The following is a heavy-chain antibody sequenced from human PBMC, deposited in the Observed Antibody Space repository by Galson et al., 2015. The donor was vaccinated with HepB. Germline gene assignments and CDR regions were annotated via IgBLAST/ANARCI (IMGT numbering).Heavy chain of an antibody. CDR1: GYTFTSYG. CDR3: ARDSSSSSDY. V-gene: IGHV1-69*04. D-gene: IGHD6-13*01. Sequence: SVKVSCKASGYTFTSYGISWVRQAPGQGLEWMGRIIPILGIANYAQKFQGRVTITADKSTSTAYMELSSLRSEDTAVYYCARDSSSSSDYWGQGTLATVSS. CDR2: IIPILGIA. J-gene: IGHJ4*02.